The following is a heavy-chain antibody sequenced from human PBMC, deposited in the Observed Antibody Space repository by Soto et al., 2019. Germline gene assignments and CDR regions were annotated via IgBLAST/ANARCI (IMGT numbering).Heavy chain of an antibody. CDR1: GFTFSSYW. CDR3: AFGPSPRRGVRGVMTFDY. CDR2: IKQDGSEK. D-gene: IGHD3-10*01. Sequence: GSLRLSCAASGFTFSSYWMSWVRQAPGKGLEWVANIKQDGSEKYYVDSVKGRFTISRDNAKNSLYLQMNSLRAEDTAVYYCAFGPSPRRGVRGVMTFDYWGQGTLVTVSS. J-gene: IGHJ4*02. V-gene: IGHV3-7*03.